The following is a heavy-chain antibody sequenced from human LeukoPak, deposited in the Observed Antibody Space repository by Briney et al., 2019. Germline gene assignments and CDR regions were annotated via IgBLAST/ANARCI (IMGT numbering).Heavy chain of an antibody. J-gene: IGHJ4*02. D-gene: IGHD6-19*01. CDR3: AKDSRRHYTSGPNPDSLH. Sequence: GGSLRLSCAGSGFIFNNYAMHWVRQPPGKGLEWVSGISWNSGSIDYADSVKGRFTISRDNAKNSLYLQMNSLRVEDTAYYYCAKDSRRHYTSGPNPDSLHWGQGALVTVSS. V-gene: IGHV3-9*01. CDR2: ISWNSGSI. CDR1: GFIFNNYA.